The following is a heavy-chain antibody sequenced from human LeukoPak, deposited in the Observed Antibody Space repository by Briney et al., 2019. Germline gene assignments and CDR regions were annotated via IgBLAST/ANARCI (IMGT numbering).Heavy chain of an antibody. J-gene: IGHJ6*03. D-gene: IGHD5-12*01. CDR2: MNPNSGNT. CDR3: ARAPYYSGYDHKDYYYYMDV. Sequence: GASVKVSCKASGYTFTGYYMHWVRRAPGQGLEWMGWMNPNSGNTGYAQKFQGRVTITRNTSISTAYMELSSLRSEDTAVYYCARAPYYSGYDHKDYYYYMDVWGKGTTVTVSS. V-gene: IGHV1-8*03. CDR1: GYTFTGYY.